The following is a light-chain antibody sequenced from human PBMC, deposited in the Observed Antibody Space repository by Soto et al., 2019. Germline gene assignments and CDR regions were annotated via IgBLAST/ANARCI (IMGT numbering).Light chain of an antibody. Sequence: QLVLTQSPSASASLGASVTLTCTLSSGYSNYKVDWYQQRPGKGPRFVMRVGTGGIVGSKGDGIPDRFSVLGSGLNRYLTIKNIQEEDESDYHCGADHGSGSNFVWEFGGGTKLTVL. V-gene: IGLV9-49*01. CDR1: SGYSNYK. CDR3: GADHGSGSNFVWE. J-gene: IGLJ2*01. CDR2: VGTGGIVG.